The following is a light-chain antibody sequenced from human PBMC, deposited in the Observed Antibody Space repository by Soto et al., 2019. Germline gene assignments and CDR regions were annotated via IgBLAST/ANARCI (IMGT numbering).Light chain of an antibody. V-gene: IGLV2-23*02. Sequence: QSALTQPASVSGSPGQSITISCTGTSSDVGSHNLVSWYQQHPGQAPKLMIYEVSKRPLGVSTRFSASKSGNTASLTISGLQAEDEADYYCCSYGGSYTSYVFGTGTKLTVL. CDR1: SSDVGSHNL. J-gene: IGLJ1*01. CDR2: EVS. CDR3: CSYGGSYTSYV.